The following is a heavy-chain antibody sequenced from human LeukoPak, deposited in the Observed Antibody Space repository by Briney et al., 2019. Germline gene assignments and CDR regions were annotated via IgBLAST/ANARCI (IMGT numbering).Heavy chain of an antibody. Sequence: GGSLRLSCAASGFTFSSYSMNWVRQAPGKGLEWVSYISSSSSTIYYADSVKGRFTISRDNAKNSLYLQMNSLRDEDTAVYYCARSVLSPVLQDFDYWGQGTLVTVSS. CDR3: ARSVLSPVLQDFDY. CDR2: ISSSSSTI. D-gene: IGHD5-24*01. J-gene: IGHJ4*02. V-gene: IGHV3-48*02. CDR1: GFTFSSYS.